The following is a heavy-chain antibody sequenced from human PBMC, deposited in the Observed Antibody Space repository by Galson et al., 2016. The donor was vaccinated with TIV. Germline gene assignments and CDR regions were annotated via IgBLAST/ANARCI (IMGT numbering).Heavy chain of an antibody. Sequence: SVKVSCKASGDTFTGYYVHWVRQAPGQGLEWMGWIDPRSVATNYAQKFQGRVTMTRDTSISTAHMELTRLTPDDTAVYYCARARYGDCFDYWGQGTLVNVSS. D-gene: IGHD4-17*01. CDR2: IDPRSVAT. J-gene: IGHJ4*02. V-gene: IGHV1-2*02. CDR3: ARARYGDCFDY. CDR1: GDTFTGYY.